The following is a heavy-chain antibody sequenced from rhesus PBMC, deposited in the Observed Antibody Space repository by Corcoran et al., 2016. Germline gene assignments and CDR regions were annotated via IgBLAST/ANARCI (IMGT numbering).Heavy chain of an antibody. CDR2: IYGSSTST. CDR1: GGSISDSYR. Sequence: QVQLQESGPGVVKPSETLSLTCAVSGGSISDSYRWSWIRQPPGKGLGWIGYIYGSSTSTNSNPSLKSRVTMSKDTSKNQFSLKLSSVTAADTAVYYCARGSYYYSGSYYYVEYGLDSWGQGVVVTVSS. J-gene: IGHJ6*01. CDR3: ARGSYYYSGSYYYVEYGLDS. V-gene: IGHV4S10*01. D-gene: IGHD3-16*01.